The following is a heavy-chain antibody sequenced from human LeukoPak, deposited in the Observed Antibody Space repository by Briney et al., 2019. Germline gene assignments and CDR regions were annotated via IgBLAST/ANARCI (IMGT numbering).Heavy chain of an antibody. J-gene: IGHJ4*02. CDR1: GYRFTVYW. D-gene: IGHD5-18*01. Sequence: GESLKISCKASGYRFTVYWIAWVRQMPGKGLECMGSIYSGDSEARYSPSSQGQVTMSVDKSISTAYLQWGSLKASDTATYYCARHYTAMTQFDYWGQGTLVTVSS. CDR2: IYSGDSEA. V-gene: IGHV5-51*01. CDR3: ARHYTAMTQFDY.